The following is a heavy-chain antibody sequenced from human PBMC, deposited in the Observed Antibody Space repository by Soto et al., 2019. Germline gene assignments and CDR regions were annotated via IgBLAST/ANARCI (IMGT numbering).Heavy chain of an antibody. CDR3: VRLIGNSWLDF. D-gene: IGHD1-26*01. V-gene: IGHV6-1*01. J-gene: IGHJ5*01. Sequence: SETLSLTCAISGDSFSSSSVTWNWIRQSPSRGLEWLGRTYYRSKWYNDYAESVKNRITINPDTSKNQFSLHLNSVTPEDTAVYYCVRLIGNSWLDFWGQGTLVTVSS. CDR1: GDSFSSSSVT. CDR2: TYYRSKWYN.